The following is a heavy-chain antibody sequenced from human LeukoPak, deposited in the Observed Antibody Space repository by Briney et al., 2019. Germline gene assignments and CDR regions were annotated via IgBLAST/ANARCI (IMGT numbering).Heavy chain of an antibody. V-gene: IGHV3-30*02. J-gene: IGHJ4*02. CDR1: GFTFSSYG. D-gene: IGHD7-27*01. Sequence: GGSLRLSCGTSGFTFSSYGMHWVRQAPGKGLEWVTFIRYDGSNKYYADSVKGRFTISRDNSKNMLYLQMNSLRTEDTAVYYCARDHRWGFDYWGRGTLVTVSS. CDR3: ARDHRWGFDY. CDR2: IRYDGSNK.